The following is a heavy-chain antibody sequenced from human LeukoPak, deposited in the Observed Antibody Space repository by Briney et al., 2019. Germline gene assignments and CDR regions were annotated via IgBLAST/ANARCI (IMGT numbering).Heavy chain of an antibody. Sequence: GRSLRLSCAASGFTFSSYGMHWVRQAPGKGLEWVAVISHDGNIKYYADSVKGRFTISRDNSKNTLYLQMNSLKVEDTAVYYCARDRGSSGYYIDYWGQGTLVTVSS. CDR1: GFTFSSYG. D-gene: IGHD3-22*01. J-gene: IGHJ4*02. V-gene: IGHV3-30*03. CDR3: ARDRGSSGYYIDY. CDR2: ISHDGNIK.